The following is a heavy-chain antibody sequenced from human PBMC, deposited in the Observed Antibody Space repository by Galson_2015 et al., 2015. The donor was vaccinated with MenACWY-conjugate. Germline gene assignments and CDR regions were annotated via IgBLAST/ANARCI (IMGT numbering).Heavy chain of an antibody. CDR1: GDSVSSNSAA. D-gene: IGHD1-1*01. J-gene: IGHJ4*02. Sequence: CAISGDSVSSNSAAWNWIRQSPSRGLEWLGRTYYRSKWFNHYAVSVKSRITINPDTSKNQFSLQLNSVTPEDTAVYYCARSEASTIDYWGRGTLVTVSS. V-gene: IGHV6-1*01. CDR2: TYYRSKWFN. CDR3: ARSEASTIDY.